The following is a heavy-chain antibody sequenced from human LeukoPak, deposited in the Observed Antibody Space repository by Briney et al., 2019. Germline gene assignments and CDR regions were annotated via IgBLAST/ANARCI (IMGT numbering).Heavy chain of an antibody. CDR2: IYYSGST. D-gene: IGHD3-22*01. V-gene: IGHV4-59*01. Sequence: SETLSLTCTVSGGSISSYCWSWIRQPPGKGLEWIGYIYYSGSTNYNPSLKSRVTISVDTSKNQFSLKLSSVTAADTAVYYCARGGYYYDSSGFDYWGQGTLVTVSS. CDR1: GGSISSYC. J-gene: IGHJ4*02. CDR3: ARGGYYYDSSGFDY.